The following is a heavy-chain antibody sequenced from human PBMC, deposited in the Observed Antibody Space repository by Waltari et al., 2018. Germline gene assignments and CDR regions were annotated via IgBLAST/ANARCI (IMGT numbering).Heavy chain of an antibody. CDR1: GGSISSSSYY. CDR3: ARAYDFWSGPYRDAFDI. CDR2: IYYSGST. Sequence: QLQLQESGPGLVKPSETLSLTCTVSGGSISSSSYYWGWIRQPPGKGLEWIGSIYYSGSTYYNPSLKSRVTISVDTSKNQFSLKLSSVTAADTAVYYCARAYDFWSGPYRDAFDIWGQGTMVTVSS. V-gene: IGHV4-39*07. D-gene: IGHD3-3*01. J-gene: IGHJ3*02.